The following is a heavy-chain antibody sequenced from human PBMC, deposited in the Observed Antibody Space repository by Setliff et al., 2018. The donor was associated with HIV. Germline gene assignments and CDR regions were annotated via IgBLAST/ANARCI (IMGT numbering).Heavy chain of an antibody. V-gene: IGHV4-38-2*01. J-gene: IGHJ5*02. CDR3: ARVKSPTNYYDSSGYNWFDP. CDR1: GYSISSGYY. CDR2: IYHSGTT. Sequence: PSETLSLTCAVSGYSISSGYYWGWIRQPPGKGLEWVGSIYHSGTTYYNPSLKSRVTISVDTSKNQFSLKLSSVTAADTAVYYCARVKSPTNYYDSSGYNWFDPWGQGTLVTVSS. D-gene: IGHD3-22*01.